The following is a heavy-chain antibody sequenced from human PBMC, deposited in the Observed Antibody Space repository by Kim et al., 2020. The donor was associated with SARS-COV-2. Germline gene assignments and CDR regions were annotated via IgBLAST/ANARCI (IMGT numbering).Heavy chain of an antibody. V-gene: IGHV3-48*03. CDR3: AREAGTRGPILYYYYYGMDV. D-gene: IGHD6-13*01. CDR1: GFTFSSYE. Sequence: GGSLRLSCAASGFTFSSYEMNWVRQAPGKGLEWVSYISSSGSTIYYADSVKGRFTISRDNAKNSLYLQMNSLRAEDTAVYYCAREAGTRGPILYYYYYGMDVWGQGTTVTVSS. J-gene: IGHJ6*02. CDR2: ISSSGSTI.